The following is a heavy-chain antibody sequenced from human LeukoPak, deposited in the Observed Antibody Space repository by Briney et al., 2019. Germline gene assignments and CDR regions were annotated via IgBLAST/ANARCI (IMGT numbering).Heavy chain of an antibody. J-gene: IGHJ4*02. V-gene: IGHV3-23*01. CDR3: AKASGSPYYFDY. Sequence: GGSLRLSCAASGFTFSTYAMTWVRQAPGKGLEWVSSISGSGDSTYYADSVKGRFTISRDNSKSTLYLQMNSLRADDTAVYYCAKASGSPYYFDYWGQGTLVTVSS. CDR1: GFTFSTYA. D-gene: IGHD3-10*01. CDR2: ISGSGDST.